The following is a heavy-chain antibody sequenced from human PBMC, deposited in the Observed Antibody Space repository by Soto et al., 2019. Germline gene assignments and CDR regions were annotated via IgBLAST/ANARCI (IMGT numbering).Heavy chain of an antibody. J-gene: IGHJ5*02. V-gene: IGHV4-34*01. Sequence: QVQLQQWGAGLLKPSETLSLTCAVYGGSFSGYYWSWIRQPPGKGLEWIGEINHSGSTNYNPSLRSRVTISVDTSKTQFSLKLSSVTAADTAVYYCARVRRYCSGGSCYSGGIDWFDHWGQGTLVTVSS. CDR2: INHSGST. D-gene: IGHD2-15*01. CDR1: GGSFSGYY. CDR3: ARVRRYCSGGSCYSGGIDWFDH.